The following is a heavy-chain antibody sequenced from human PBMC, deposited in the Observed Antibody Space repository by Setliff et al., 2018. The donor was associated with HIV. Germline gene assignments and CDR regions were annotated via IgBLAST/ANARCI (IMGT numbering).Heavy chain of an antibody. CDR2: INPTGGST. CDR1: GYSFTNHY. Sequence: ASVKVSCKSSGYSFTNHYMHWVRQAPGQGLEWMGVINPTGGSTRNTQKFQGRVAMARDTSTSTVYMELSSLRSEDTAVYYCASAGAWQRNALDIWGQGTMVTVSS. J-gene: IGHJ3*02. V-gene: IGHV1-46*01. CDR3: ASAGAWQRNALDI. D-gene: IGHD5-12*01.